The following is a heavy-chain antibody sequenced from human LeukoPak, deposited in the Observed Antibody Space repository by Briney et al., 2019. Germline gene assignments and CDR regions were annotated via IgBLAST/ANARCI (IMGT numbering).Heavy chain of an antibody. V-gene: IGHV1-46*01. CDR2: INPSGVST. CDR1: GYSFTNYH. J-gene: IGHJ4*02. D-gene: IGHD6-25*01. Sequence: GASVKVSRKASGYSFTNYHMHWVRQAPGQGLEWMGVINPSGVSTSHAQKFQGRVTMTSDTSTNTVYMELSSLRSEDTAVYSCARGRYSSDFFDYWGQGTLVTVSS. CDR3: ARGRYSSDFFDY.